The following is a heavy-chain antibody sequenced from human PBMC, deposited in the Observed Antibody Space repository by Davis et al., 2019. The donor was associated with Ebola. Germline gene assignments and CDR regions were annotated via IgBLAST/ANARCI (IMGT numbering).Heavy chain of an antibody. J-gene: IGHJ3*02. D-gene: IGHD2-15*01. V-gene: IGHV3-30*04. Sequence: GESLKISCAASGFTFSSYAMHWVRQAPGKGLEWVAVISYDGSNKYYADSVKGRFTISRDNSKNTLYLQMNSLRAEDTAVYYCARGSCSGGSCYVSILLAFDIWGQGTMVTVSS. CDR2: ISYDGSNK. CDR3: ARGSCSGGSCYVSILLAFDI. CDR1: GFTFSSYA.